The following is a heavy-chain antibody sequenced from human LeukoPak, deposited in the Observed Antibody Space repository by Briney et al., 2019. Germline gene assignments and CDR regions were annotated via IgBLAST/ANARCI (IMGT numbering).Heavy chain of an antibody. CDR2: IHASGSS. D-gene: IGHD1-26*01. CDR1: GVSITSYH. J-gene: IGHJ4*02. V-gene: IGHV4-4*07. CDR3: ARGEWELPNFDY. Sequence: SETLSLTCTVSGVSITSYHWSWIRQPAGKGLEWIGRIHASGSSNYNPSPKSRVTMSVDTSKNQFSLKLTSVTAADTAVYYCARGEWELPNFDYWGQGTLVTVSS.